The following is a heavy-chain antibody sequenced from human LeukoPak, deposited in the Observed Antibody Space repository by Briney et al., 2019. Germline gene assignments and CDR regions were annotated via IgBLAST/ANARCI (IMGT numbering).Heavy chain of an antibody. CDR1: GFTFDDYA. D-gene: IGHD1-7*01. V-gene: IGHV3-43D*03. CDR3: AKDNSWSYRMGASWYMDV. Sequence: GGSLRLSCAASGFTFDDYAMHWVRQAPGKGLEWVSLISWDGGSTYYADSVKGRFTISRDNGKNSLYLQMNSLRAEDTALYYCAKDNSWSYRMGASWYMDVWGKGTTVTVSS. J-gene: IGHJ6*03. CDR2: ISWDGGST.